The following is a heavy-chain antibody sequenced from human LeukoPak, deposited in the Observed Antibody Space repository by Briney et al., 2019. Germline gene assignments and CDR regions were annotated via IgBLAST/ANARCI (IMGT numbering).Heavy chain of an antibody. Sequence: GASVKVSCKASGYTFTGYYMHWVRQAPGQGLEWTGWINPNSGGTNYAQKFQGRVTMTRDTSISTAYMELSRLRSDDTAVYYCARGAFGLEYQLQNYYYMDVWGKGTTVTVSS. CDR3: ARGAFGLEYQLQNYYYMDV. CDR2: INPNSGGT. D-gene: IGHD2-2*01. J-gene: IGHJ6*03. V-gene: IGHV1-2*02. CDR1: GYTFTGYY.